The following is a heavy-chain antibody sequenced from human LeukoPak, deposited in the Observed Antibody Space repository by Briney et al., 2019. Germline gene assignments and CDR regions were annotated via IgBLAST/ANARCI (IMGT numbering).Heavy chain of an antibody. Sequence: SETLSLTCAVYGGSFSGYYWSWIRQPPGKGLEWIGEINHSRSTNYNPSLKSRVTISVDTSKNQFSLKLSSVTAADTAVYYCARVGYSGSYPLDYWGQGTLVTVSS. CDR2: INHSRST. J-gene: IGHJ4*02. CDR1: GGSFSGYY. CDR3: ARVGYSGSYPLDY. D-gene: IGHD1-26*01. V-gene: IGHV4-34*01.